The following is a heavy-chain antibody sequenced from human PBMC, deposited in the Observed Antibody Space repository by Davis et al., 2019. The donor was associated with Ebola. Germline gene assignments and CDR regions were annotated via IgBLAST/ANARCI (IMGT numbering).Heavy chain of an antibody. D-gene: IGHD5-12*01. CDR3: ARGVHSGYASFYYYYYGMDV. V-gene: IGHV1-8*01. Sequence: AASVKVSCKASGYTFTSYDINWVRQATGQGLEWMGWMNPNSGNTGYAQKFQGRVTMTRNTSISTAYMELSSLRSEDTAVYYCARGVHSGYASFYYYYYGMDVWGQGTTVTVSS. CDR1: GYTFTSYD. J-gene: IGHJ6*02. CDR2: MNPNSGNT.